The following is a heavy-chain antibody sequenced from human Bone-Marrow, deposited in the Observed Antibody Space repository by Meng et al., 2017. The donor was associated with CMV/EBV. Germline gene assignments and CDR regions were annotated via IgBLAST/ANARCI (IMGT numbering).Heavy chain of an antibody. CDR1: GFAFSSYS. Sequence: GGSLRRSCAASGFAFSSYSINWVRQAPGKGLEWVSYISSSSSTTYYADSVEGRFTISRDNAKNSLYLQMNSLRVEDTAVYYCARVKSSGWFFDYWGQGTLVTVSS. CDR2: ISSSSSTT. J-gene: IGHJ4*02. D-gene: IGHD6-13*01. CDR3: ARVKSSGWFFDY. V-gene: IGHV3-48*04.